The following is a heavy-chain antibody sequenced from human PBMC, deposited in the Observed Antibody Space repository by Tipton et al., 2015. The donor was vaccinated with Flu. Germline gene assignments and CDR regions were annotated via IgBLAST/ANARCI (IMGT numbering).Heavy chain of an antibody. V-gene: IGHV4-39*01. Sequence: TLSLTCTVSGDSISRSSYYWGWIRQPPGKGLEWIGCIYYSGSTYYNPSLKSRVTISVDTSKNQFSLRLTSVTAADTAVYYCARHSISAGGYFNYWGQGTLVTVSS. D-gene: IGHD3-16*01. CDR3: ARHSISAGGYFNY. CDR1: GDSISRSSYY. J-gene: IGHJ4*02. CDR2: IYYSGST.